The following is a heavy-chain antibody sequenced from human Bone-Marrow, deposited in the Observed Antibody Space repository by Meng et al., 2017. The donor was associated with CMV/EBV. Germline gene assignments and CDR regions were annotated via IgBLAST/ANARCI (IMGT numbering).Heavy chain of an antibody. CDR3: ARDPSGGGESTGFDY. Sequence: ASVKVSCKASGYTFTSYGISWVRQAPGQGLEWMGWISAYNGNTNYAQKLQGRVTMTTDTSTSTAYMELRSLRSDDTAVYYCARDPSGGGESTGFDYWGQGTPVTVSS. CDR1: GYTFTSYG. D-gene: IGHD3-16*01. V-gene: IGHV1-18*01. J-gene: IGHJ4*02. CDR2: ISAYNGNT.